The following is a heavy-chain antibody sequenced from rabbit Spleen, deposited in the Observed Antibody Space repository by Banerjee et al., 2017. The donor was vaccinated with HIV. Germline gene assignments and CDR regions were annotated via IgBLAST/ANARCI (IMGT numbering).Heavy chain of an antibody. V-gene: IGHV1S43*01. D-gene: IGHD4-1*01. CDR2: IYSSSGST. CDR1: GFSFSSSDY. CDR3: ARDLYSSGQYGLGL. Sequence: QSLEESGGDLVKPGASLTLTCTASGFSFSSSDYMCWVRQAPGKGLEWIACIYSSSGSTWYASWVNGRFTISRSTSLNTVDLKMTSLTAADTATYFCARDLYSSGQYGLGLWGQGTLVTVS. J-gene: IGHJ3*01.